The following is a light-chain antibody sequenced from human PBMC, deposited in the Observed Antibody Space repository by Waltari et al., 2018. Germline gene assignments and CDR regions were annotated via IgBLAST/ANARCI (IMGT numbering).Light chain of an antibody. J-gene: IGKJ4*01. V-gene: IGKV3-11*01. CDR2: HAS. CDR3: QQRANWPPLT. Sequence: EIVLTQSPATLALSPGERATLSCRASQSVSNFLAWYQQKPGQAPRLLIYHASKRPTDIPDRVSGRGSGTDFTLTISSLEPGDSAVYYCQQRANWPPLTFGGGTRVEI. CDR1: QSVSNF.